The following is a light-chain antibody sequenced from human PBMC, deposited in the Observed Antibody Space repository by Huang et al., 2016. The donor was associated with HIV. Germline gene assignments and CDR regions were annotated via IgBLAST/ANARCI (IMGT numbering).Light chain of an antibody. CDR2: DGS. Sequence: IIMMQSPATLSVSPGDWSTFSCRASQSVSSNVAWYQGEPGQAPRLLIYDGSTRATGTRARFSGSGSGTEFTLTIISPQPEEFAIYYCQQYNNWPPGNTFGQGTRLEIK. V-gene: IGKV3-15*01. CDR3: QQYNNWPPGNT. CDR1: QSVSSN. J-gene: IGKJ5*01.